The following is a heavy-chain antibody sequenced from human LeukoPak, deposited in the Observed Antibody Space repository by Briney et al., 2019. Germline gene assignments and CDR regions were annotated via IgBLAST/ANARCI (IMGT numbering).Heavy chain of an antibody. CDR1: GFTVSSNY. CDR2: IYSGGST. V-gene: IGHV3-53*05. Sequence: GGSLRLSCAASGFTVSSNYMSWVRQAPGKGLEWVSVIYSGGSTYYADSVKGRFTISRDNSKNTLYLQMNSLRAEDTAVYYCARQVRQLVLYYYYMDVWGKGTTVTVSS. D-gene: IGHD6-13*01. CDR3: ARQVRQLVLYYYYMDV. J-gene: IGHJ6*03.